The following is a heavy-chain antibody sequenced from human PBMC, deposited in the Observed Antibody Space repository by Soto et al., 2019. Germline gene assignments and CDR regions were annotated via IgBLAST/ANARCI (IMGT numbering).Heavy chain of an antibody. D-gene: IGHD3-10*01. CDR1: GGTFSSYT. CDR2: IIPILGIA. J-gene: IGHJ6*02. CDR3: ARADYDGSGSRYYYYGMDV. Sequence: QVQLVQSGAEVKKPGSSVKFSCKASGGTFSSYTISWVRQAPGQGLEWMGRIIPILGIANYAQKFQGRVTITADKSTSTDYLEWSSLRSEDTDVYDCARADYDGSGSRYYYYGMDVWGQGTTVTVSS. V-gene: IGHV1-69*02.